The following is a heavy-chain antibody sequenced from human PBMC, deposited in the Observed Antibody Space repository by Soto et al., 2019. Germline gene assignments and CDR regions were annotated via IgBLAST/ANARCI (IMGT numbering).Heavy chain of an antibody. J-gene: IGHJ3*02. CDR1: GYTITSYG. Sequence: APVEVCSKAAGYTITSYGITWVRQEPGQGLEWMGWITAYNGNTNYAQKLQGRVTMTTDTSTSTAYMELRSLRSDDTAVYYCARFIVVVTEHAFDIWGQGTMVTVSS. V-gene: IGHV1-18*01. CDR3: ARFIVVVTEHAFDI. CDR2: ITAYNGNT. D-gene: IGHD2-15*01.